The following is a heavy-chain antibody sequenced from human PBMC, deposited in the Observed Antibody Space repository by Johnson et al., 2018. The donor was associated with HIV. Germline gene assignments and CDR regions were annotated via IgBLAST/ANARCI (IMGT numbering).Heavy chain of an antibody. V-gene: IGHV3-7*01. CDR3: AKDMRPVRGWGGGSYRGVSDAFDI. CDR2: IKQDGSEK. CDR1: GFIFSSYW. D-gene: IGHD1-26*01. Sequence: VLLVESGGGLVQPGGSLRLSCEASGFIFSSYWMTWVRQAPGKGLEWVANIKQDGSEKKYVDSVKGRFTISRDNAKNSLYLQMSSLRAEDTAVYYCAKDMRPVRGWGGGSYRGVSDAFDIWGQGTMVTVSS. J-gene: IGHJ3*02.